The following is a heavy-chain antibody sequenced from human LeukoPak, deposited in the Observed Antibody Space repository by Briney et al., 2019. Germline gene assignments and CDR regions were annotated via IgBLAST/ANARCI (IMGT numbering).Heavy chain of an antibody. CDR2: IYYSGST. CDR3: ASRDGYKSGFDY. J-gene: IGHJ4*02. Sequence: SETLSLTCTVSGGSISSGDYYWSWIRQPPGKGLEWIGYIYYSGSTYYNPSLKSRVTISVDTSKNQFSLKLSSVTAADTAVYYCASRDGYKSGFDYWGQGTLVTVSS. D-gene: IGHD5-24*01. V-gene: IGHV4-30-4*01. CDR1: GGSISSGDYY.